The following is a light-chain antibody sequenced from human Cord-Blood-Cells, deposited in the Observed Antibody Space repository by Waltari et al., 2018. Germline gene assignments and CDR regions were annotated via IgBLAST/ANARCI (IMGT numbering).Light chain of an antibody. CDR1: QSISSY. V-gene: IGKV1-39*01. CDR2: AAS. Sequence: EIQMPQPPSSLSASVGDRVTITCRASQSISSYLNWYQQKPGKAPKLLIYAASSLQSGVPSRFSGSGSGTDFTLTISSLQPEDFATYYCQQSYSTLGFGQGTKLEIK. CDR3: QQSYSTLG. J-gene: IGKJ2*03.